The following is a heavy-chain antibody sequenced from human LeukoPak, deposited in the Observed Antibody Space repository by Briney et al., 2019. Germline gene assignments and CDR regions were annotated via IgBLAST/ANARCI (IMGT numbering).Heavy chain of an antibody. Sequence: GGSLRLSCAVSGFTFINYWMSWVRQAPGKGLEWVAHIKQDESEKYYVDSVKGRFTISRDNAKNSLYLQMNSLRAEDTAIYYCARDKIMGASKFDYWGQGTLVTVSS. J-gene: IGHJ4*02. D-gene: IGHD1-26*01. V-gene: IGHV3-7*01. CDR2: IKQDESEK. CDR3: ARDKIMGASKFDY. CDR1: GFTFINYW.